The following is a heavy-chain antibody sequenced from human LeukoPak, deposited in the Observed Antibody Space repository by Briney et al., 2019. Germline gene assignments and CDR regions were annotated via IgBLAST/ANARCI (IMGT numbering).Heavy chain of an antibody. V-gene: IGHV3-73*01. CDR1: GFTFSSYW. D-gene: IGHD4-17*01. CDR2: IRSKANSYAT. CDR3: TKDAYGDYVY. J-gene: IGHJ4*02. Sequence: PGGSLRLSCAASGFTFSSYWMSWVRQASGKGLEWVGRIRSKANSYATAYAASVKGRFTISRDDSKNTAYLQMNSLKTEDTAVYYCTKDAYGDYVYWGQGTLVTVSS.